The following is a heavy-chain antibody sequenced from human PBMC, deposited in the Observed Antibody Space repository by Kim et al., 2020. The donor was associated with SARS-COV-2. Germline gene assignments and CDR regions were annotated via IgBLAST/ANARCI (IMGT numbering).Heavy chain of an antibody. J-gene: IGHJ5*02. V-gene: IGHV3-30*18. CDR2: ISHDGRTE. CDR3: TNGVRGVSGS. Sequence: GGSLRLSCAASGFSFSTHAMQWLRQAPGKGLEWLTFISHDGRTEYYADSVKGRFLISRDNSKNTVYLQMNTLRTEDTAVYYCTNGVRGVSGSWGQGTLLTVSS. D-gene: IGHD3-10*01. CDR1: GFSFSTHA.